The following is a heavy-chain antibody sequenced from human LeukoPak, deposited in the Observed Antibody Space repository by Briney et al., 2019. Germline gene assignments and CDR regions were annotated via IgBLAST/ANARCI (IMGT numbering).Heavy chain of an antibody. CDR2: IRVSGNT. Sequence: GGSLRLSCAASGFTLSSYAMSWVRQGPGKGLEWVSAIRVSGNTYHADSVKGRFTISRDSSKNTLYLQMNSLIAGDAAVYYCAKAPVTTCSGAYCYPFDYWSQGTLVTVSS. CDR3: AKAPVTTCSGAYCYPFDY. CDR1: GFTLSSYA. D-gene: IGHD2-15*01. J-gene: IGHJ4*02. V-gene: IGHV3-23*01.